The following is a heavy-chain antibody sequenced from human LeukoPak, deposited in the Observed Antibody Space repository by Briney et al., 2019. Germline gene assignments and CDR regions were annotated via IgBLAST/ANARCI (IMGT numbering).Heavy chain of an antibody. CDR1: GFTFSTFA. CDR3: ATYRQVLLPFEA. D-gene: IGHD2-8*02. V-gene: IGHV3-23*01. Sequence: GGSLRLSCAASGFTFSTFAMIWVRQPPGKGLEWVSSIFPSGDEIHYADSVRGRFTIFRDNSKSTLSLQMNSLRAEDTAIYYCATYRQVLLPFEAWGQGTLVTVSS. J-gene: IGHJ5*02. CDR2: IFPSGDEI.